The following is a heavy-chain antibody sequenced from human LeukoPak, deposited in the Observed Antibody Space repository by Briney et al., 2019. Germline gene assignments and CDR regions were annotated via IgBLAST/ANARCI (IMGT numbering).Heavy chain of an antibody. CDR3: ARESEQYQLLEELDY. CDR2: ISAYNGNT. CDR1: GYTFTSYG. V-gene: IGHV1-18*01. D-gene: IGHD2-2*01. J-gene: IGHJ4*02. Sequence: ASVKVSCKASGYTFTSYGISWVRRAPGQGLEWMGWISAYNGNTNYAQKLQGRVTMTTDTSTSTAYMELRSLRSDDTAVYYCARESEQYQLLEELDYWGQGTLVTVSS.